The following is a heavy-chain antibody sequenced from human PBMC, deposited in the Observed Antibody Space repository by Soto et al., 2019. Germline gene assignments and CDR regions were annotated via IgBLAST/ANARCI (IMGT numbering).Heavy chain of an antibody. J-gene: IGHJ4*02. CDR2: IYSGGST. D-gene: IGHD5-12*01. CDR3: ARSQGYSGYDSIPYYFDY. V-gene: IGHV3-53*04. Sequence: GGSLRLSCAASGFTVSSNYMSWVRQAPGKGLEWVSVIYSGGSTYYADSVKGRFTISRHNSKNTLYLQMNSLRAEDTAVYYCARSQGYSGYDSIPYYFDYWGQGTLVTVSS. CDR1: GFTVSSNY.